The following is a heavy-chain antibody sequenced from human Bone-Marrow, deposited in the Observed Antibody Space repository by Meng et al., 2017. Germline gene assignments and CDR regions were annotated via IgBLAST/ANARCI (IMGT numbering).Heavy chain of an antibody. Sequence: AQLEGSGPGRVRPSETRSLTCPVSGGSVRRGNWGGWVRQPPGKGLKWIGEIYHSGSTNYNPSLKSRVTISVDKSKNQFSLKLSSVTAADTAVYYCARRVSGSGLTTDWFDPWGQGTLVTVSS. CDR3: ARRVSGSGLTTDWFDP. J-gene: IGHJ5*02. D-gene: IGHD4-17*01. CDR1: GGSVRRGNW. V-gene: IGHV4-4*02. CDR2: IYHSGST.